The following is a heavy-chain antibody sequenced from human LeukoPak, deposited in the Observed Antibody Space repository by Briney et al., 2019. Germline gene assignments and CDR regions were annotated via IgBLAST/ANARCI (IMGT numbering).Heavy chain of an antibody. CDR2: ISGNGDSI. CDR3: AKDRLGLRTFNDY. D-gene: IGHD3-3*01. V-gene: IGHV3-23*01. CDR1: GFTFSSYA. J-gene: IGHJ4*02. Sequence: GGSLRLFCAASGFTFSSYAMNWVRQAPGKGLEWVSGISGNGDSIYYGDSVKGRFTISRDNSKSTLYLQMNSLRAEDTAVYYCAKDRLGLRTFNDYWGQGTLVTVSS.